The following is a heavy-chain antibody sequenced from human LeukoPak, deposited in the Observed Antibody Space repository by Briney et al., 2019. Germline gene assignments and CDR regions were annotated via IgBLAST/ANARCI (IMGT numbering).Heavy chain of an antibody. Sequence: ASVKVSCKASGYTFTAHYMHWVRQAPGQGLEWMGWINPNTGGTHYAQKFQGRVTMTGDTSVSTVYMELNRLRSDDMAVYYCARDLGWREHAFDIWGPGTMVTVSS. V-gene: IGHV1-2*02. CDR3: ARDLGWREHAFDI. J-gene: IGHJ3*02. CDR1: GYTFTAHY. CDR2: INPNTGGT. D-gene: IGHD6-19*01.